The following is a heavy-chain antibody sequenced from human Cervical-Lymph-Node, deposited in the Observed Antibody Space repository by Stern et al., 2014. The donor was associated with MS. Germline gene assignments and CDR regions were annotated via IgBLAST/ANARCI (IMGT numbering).Heavy chain of an antibody. CDR3: ALRRSYYVY. CDR2: LISFFGAT. Sequence: VQLVESGSEVKKPGSSVKVSCKPSGDTFSSYALSWGRQATGQGLEWVGGLISFFGATRYGQKFQGRVTITPEESTGTAFMELSNLTSDDTAVYYCALRRSYYVYWGQGTL. CDR1: GDTFSSYA. J-gene: IGHJ4*02. D-gene: IGHD4-11*01. V-gene: IGHV1-69*01.